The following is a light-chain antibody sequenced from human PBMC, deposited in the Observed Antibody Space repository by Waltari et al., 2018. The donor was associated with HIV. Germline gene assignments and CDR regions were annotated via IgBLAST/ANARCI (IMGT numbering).Light chain of an antibody. CDR3: CSFTGRKSLI. Sequence: QSALTQPASVSGSPGQSLTISCIGTNSDVAAYNLVSWYQQRPGKAPKLIIYEVNKRPSGVSDRVSASKSGNTASLTLSGLHAEDEANYYCCSFTGRKSLIFGGGTKLTVL. CDR1: NSDVAAYNL. CDR2: EVN. J-gene: IGLJ2*01. V-gene: IGLV2-23*02.